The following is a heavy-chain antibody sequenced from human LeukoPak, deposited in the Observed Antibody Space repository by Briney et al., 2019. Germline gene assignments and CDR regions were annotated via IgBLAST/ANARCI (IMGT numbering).Heavy chain of an antibody. J-gene: IGHJ6*04. Sequence: PGGSLRLSCAASGFTFSSYAMHWVRQAPGKGLEWVAVISYDGSNKYYADSVKGRFTISRDNSKNTLYLQMNSLGAEDTAVYYCARDRGYSGYDTYGMDVWGKGTTVTVSS. CDR1: GFTFSSYA. V-gene: IGHV3-30*04. CDR2: ISYDGSNK. D-gene: IGHD5-12*01. CDR3: ARDRGYSGYDTYGMDV.